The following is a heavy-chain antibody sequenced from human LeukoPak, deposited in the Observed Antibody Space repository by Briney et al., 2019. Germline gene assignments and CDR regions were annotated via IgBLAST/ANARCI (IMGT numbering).Heavy chain of an antibody. CDR2: ISPNTGDT. CDR3: ARVQSGSNAFDL. J-gene: IGHJ3*01. CDR1: HYSFIGYG. V-gene: IGHV1-18*01. D-gene: IGHD6-25*01. Sequence: ASVKVSCKAYHYSFIGYGLLWVRQAPGQGPEWMGWISPNTGDTNYAQNLQGRVTMTTDTSTSTLYMELRSLTSDDTAVYYCARVQSGSNAFDLWGQGTMVTVSS.